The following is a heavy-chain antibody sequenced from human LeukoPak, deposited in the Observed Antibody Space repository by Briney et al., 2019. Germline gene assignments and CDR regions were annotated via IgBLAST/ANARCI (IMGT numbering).Heavy chain of an antibody. V-gene: IGHV3-33*01. J-gene: IGHJ5*02. CDR1: GFTFSGYG. CDR3: ARITTGRFDH. Sequence: GRSLRLSCAASGFTFSGYGMHWVRQAPGKGLEWVAVIWYDGSNKYYADSVKGRFTISRDNSKNTVDLQMNSLRAEDTAVYYCARITTGRFDHWGQGILVTVSS. D-gene: IGHD4-11*01. CDR2: IWYDGSNK.